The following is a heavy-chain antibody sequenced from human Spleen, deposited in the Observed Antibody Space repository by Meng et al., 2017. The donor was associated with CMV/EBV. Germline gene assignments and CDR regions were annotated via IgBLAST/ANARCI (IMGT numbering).Heavy chain of an antibody. CDR3: AKDHYGTSSLYYFDY. CDR1: GFTFSNSA. CDR2: ISGSGGDT. V-gene: IGHV3-23*01. Sequence: GESLKISCAASGFTFSNSAMYWVRQAPGKGLEWVSAISGSGGDTYYADSVKGRVTISRDNSRNTLFLQMNSLRAEDTAVYYCAKDHYGTSSLYYFDYWGQGTLVTVSS. J-gene: IGHJ4*02. D-gene: IGHD6-6*01.